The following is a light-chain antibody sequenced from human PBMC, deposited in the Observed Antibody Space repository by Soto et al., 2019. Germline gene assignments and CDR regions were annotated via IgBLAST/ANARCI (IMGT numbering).Light chain of an antibody. CDR3: QQRYKTSLSS. Sequence: DIQMTQSPSFLSASVGDRVTITCRASQRIDNFLNWYQQKPGKAPKLLIYGASSLQSGVPSRFSGSGSGTDFTLTITSLRPEDSATYHCQQRYKTSLSSFGQGTKVEIK. J-gene: IGKJ2*01. CDR1: QRIDNF. CDR2: GAS. V-gene: IGKV1-39*01.